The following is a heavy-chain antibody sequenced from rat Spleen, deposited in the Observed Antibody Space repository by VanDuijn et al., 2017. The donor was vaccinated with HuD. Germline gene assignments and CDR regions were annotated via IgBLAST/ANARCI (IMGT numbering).Heavy chain of an antibody. CDR2: IKFEDFTP. Sequence: EVQLVESGGGLVQPGRSLKLSCAASGFTFSDFYMAWVRQAPKKGLEWVASIKFEDFTPYYRDSVKGRFTISRDNAKSTLYLQMDSLRSEDTATYYCVRHRDYYNSYVYAFDYWGQGVMVTVSS. D-gene: IGHD1-2*01. CDR3: VRHRDYYNSYVYAFDY. V-gene: IGHV5-22*01. J-gene: IGHJ2*01. CDR1: GFTFSDFY.